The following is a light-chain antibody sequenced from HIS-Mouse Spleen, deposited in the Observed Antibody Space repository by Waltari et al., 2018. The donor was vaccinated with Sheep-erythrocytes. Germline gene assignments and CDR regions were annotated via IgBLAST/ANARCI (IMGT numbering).Light chain of an antibody. CDR3: QAWDSSTAV. CDR2: EDN. CDR1: SGSIASNY. J-gene: IGLJ2*01. Sequence: NFMLTQPHSVSESPGKTVTISCTGSSGSIASNYVQWYQQRPGRAPSTVSYEDNQRPSGVPCRSSGSNSGNTATLTISGTQAMDEADYYRQAWDSSTAVFGGGTKLTVL. V-gene: IGLV6-57*02.